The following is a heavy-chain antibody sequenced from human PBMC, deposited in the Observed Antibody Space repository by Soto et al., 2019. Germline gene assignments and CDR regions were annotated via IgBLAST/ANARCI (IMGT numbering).Heavy chain of an antibody. J-gene: IGHJ5*02. V-gene: IGHV4-38-2*01. Sequence: PSETLSLTCAVSGYSISSGYYWGWIRQPPGKGLEWIGSIYHSGSTYCNPSLKSRVTISVDTSKNQFSLKLSSVTAADTAVYYCARVRGDEQLWFPWFDPWGQGTLVTVSS. CDR1: GYSISSGYY. D-gene: IGHD5-18*01. CDR2: IYHSGST. CDR3: ARVRGDEQLWFPWFDP.